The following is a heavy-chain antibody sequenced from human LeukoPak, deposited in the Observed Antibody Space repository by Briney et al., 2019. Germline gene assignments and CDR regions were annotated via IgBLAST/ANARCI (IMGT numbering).Heavy chain of an antibody. CDR2: INPNSGGT. V-gene: IGHV1-2*02. Sequence: GASVKVSCKASGYTFTGYYMHWVRQAPGQGLEWMGWINPNSGGTNYAQKFQGRVTMTRDTSISTAYMELSRLRSDDTAVYYCAREGMGATIWFDPWSQGTLVTVSS. CDR3: AREGMGATIWFDP. J-gene: IGHJ5*02. CDR1: GYTFTGYY. D-gene: IGHD1-26*01.